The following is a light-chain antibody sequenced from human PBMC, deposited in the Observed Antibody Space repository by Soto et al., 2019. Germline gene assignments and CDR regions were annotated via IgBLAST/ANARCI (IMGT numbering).Light chain of an antibody. CDR2: AAS. J-gene: IGKJ3*01. V-gene: IGKV1-12*01. CDR1: QCISSW. CDR3: QQDISFPFT. Sequence: DIPMTQSPSSVSASVGDRVTITCRASQCISSWLAWYQQKPGKAPELLIYAASTLQSGVPSRFSGSGSGTDFTLTINSLQPEDCGTYYCQQDISFPFTFGPGTKLDV.